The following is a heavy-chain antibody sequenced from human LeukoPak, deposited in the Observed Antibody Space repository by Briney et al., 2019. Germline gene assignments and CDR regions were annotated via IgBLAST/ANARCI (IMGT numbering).Heavy chain of an antibody. D-gene: IGHD5-18*01. J-gene: IGHJ4*02. CDR2: ISGSGGST. CDR3: AKDRRGYSYGYDFDY. V-gene: IGHV3-23*01. CDR1: GFTFSSYA. Sequence: VGSLRLSCAASGFTFSSYAMSWVRQAPGKGLEWVSAISGSGGSTYYADSVKGRFIISRDNSKNTLYLQMNSLRAEDTAVYYCAKDRRGYSYGYDFDYWGQGTLVTVSS.